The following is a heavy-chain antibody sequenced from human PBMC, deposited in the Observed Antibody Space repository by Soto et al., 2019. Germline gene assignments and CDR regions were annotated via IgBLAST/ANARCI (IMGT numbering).Heavy chain of an antibody. CDR2: IYYSGST. Sequence: PSETLSLTCTVSGGSISSYYWSWIRQPPGKGLEWIGYIYYSGSTNYNPSLKGRVTISVDTSKNQFSLKLSSVTAADTAVYYCARSLGGSYYSDYYYYYGMDVWGQGTTVTVSS. V-gene: IGHV4-59*01. D-gene: IGHD1-26*01. CDR3: ARSLGGSYYSDYYYYYGMDV. J-gene: IGHJ6*02. CDR1: GGSISSYY.